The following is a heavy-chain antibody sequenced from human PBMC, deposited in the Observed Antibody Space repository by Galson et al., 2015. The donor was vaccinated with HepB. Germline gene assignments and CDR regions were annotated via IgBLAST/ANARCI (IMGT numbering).Heavy chain of an antibody. Sequence: QSGAEVKKPGESLKISCKASGYTFTSYGISWVRQAPGQGLEWMGWISAYNGNTNYAQKLQGRVTMTTDTSTSTAYMELRSLGSDDTAVYYCARVFLDCSSTSCWDYWGQGTLVTVSS. V-gene: IGHV1-18*04. D-gene: IGHD2-2*01. CDR3: ARVFLDCSSTSCWDY. CDR1: GYTFTSYG. J-gene: IGHJ4*02. CDR2: ISAYNGNT.